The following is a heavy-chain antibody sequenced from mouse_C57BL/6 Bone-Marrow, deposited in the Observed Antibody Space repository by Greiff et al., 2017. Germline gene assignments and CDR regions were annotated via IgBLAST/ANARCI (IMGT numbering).Heavy chain of an antibody. Sequence: DVMLVESGGGLVQPGESLKLSCESNEYEFPSHDMSWVRKTPEKRLELVAAINSDGGSTYYPDTMERRFIISRDNTKKTLYLQMSSLRSEDTALYYCARRKIIATVVERYFDVWGTGTTVTVSS. CDR2: INSDGGST. CDR3: ARRKIIATVVERYFDV. CDR1: EYEFPSHD. D-gene: IGHD1-1*01. V-gene: IGHV5-2*03. J-gene: IGHJ1*03.